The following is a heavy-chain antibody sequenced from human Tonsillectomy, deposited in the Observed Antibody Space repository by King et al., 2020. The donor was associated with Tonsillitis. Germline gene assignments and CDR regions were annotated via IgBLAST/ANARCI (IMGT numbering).Heavy chain of an antibody. CDR1: GFTFSDYY. CDR3: ARDLGYSSGWFGYWYFDL. J-gene: IGHJ2*01. D-gene: IGHD6-19*01. V-gene: IGHV3-11*05. CDR2: ISSNSIYT. Sequence: GQLVQSGGGLVKPGGSLRLSCAASGFTFSDYYMSWIRQATGKGLEGVAYISSNSIYTNYADSVKGRFTISKGNAKNSLYLQMNSLRAEDTAVYYCARDLGYSSGWFGYWYFDLWGRGTLVTVSS.